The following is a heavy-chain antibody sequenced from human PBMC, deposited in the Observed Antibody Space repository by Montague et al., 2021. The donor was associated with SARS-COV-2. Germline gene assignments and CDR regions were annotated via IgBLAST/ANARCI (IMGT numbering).Heavy chain of an antibody. V-gene: IGHV4-39*01. CDR3: ARESGSGSYLVY. CDR2: IYYSGST. CDR1: GGSISSSSYY. Sequence: SETLSLTCTVPGGSISSSSYYWGWIRQPPGKGLEWIGSIYYSGSTYYNPSLKSRVTISVGTSKNQFSLKLSSVTAADTAVYYCARESGSGSYLVYWGQGTLVTVSS. D-gene: IGHD3-10*01. J-gene: IGHJ4*02.